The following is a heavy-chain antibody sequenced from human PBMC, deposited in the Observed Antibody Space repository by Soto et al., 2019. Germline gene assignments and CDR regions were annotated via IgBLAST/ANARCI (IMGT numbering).Heavy chain of an antibody. CDR3: ARGTVTSGRWFGP. CDR1: DSTFTGYT. J-gene: IGHJ5*02. D-gene: IGHD4-17*01. V-gene: IGHV1-18*04. Sequence: QVHLVQSETEVKEPGASVTVSCKTSDSTFTGYTINWVRQAPGQGLEWLGWISSLNGNTNYARKYQGRLTMTTNTSATTAYMELRSLRSDDTAVYFCARGTVTSGRWFGPCGQGTLVTVSS. CDR2: ISSLNGNT.